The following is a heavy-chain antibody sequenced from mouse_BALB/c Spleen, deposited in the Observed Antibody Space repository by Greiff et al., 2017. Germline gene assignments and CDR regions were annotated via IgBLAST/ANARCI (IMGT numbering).Heavy chain of an antibody. D-gene: IGHD1-1*01. CDR3: TAVTTVYFDY. V-gene: IGHV1-5*01. J-gene: IGHJ2*01. CDR1: GYTFTSYW. CDR2: IYPGNSDT. Sequence: VQLQQSGTVLARPGASVKMSCKASGYTFTSYWMHWVKQRPGQGLEWIGAIYPGNSDTSYNQKFKGKAKLTAVTSTSTAYMELSSLTNEDSAVYYCTAVTTVYFDYGGQGTTLTVSS.